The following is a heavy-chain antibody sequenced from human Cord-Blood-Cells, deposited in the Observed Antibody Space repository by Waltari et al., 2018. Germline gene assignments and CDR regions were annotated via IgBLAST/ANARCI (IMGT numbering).Heavy chain of an antibody. V-gene: IGHV1-69*06. J-gene: IGHJ6*02. CDR3: ARELPLSSYYYYYGMDV. CDR1: GGTFSSYA. CDR2: ILPIFGTA. Sequence: QVQLVQSGAEVKKPGSSVKVSCKASGGTFSSYAISWVRQAPGQGLEWMGGILPIFGTANYAQKFQGRVTITADKSTSTAYMELSSLRSEDTAVYYCARELPLSSYYYYYGMDVWGQGTTVTVSS.